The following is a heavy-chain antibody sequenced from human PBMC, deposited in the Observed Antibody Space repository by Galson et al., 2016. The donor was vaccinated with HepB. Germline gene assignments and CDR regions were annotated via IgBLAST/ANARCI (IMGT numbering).Heavy chain of an antibody. Sequence: CAISGDSVSSNSAAWNWIRQSPSRGLEWLGRTYYRSKWYNDYAVSVKSRITINPDTSKTQFSLQLNSVTPEDTAVYYCARVHQGWYAGYFDYWGQGTLVTGAS. V-gene: IGHV6-1*01. CDR1: GDSVSSNSAA. CDR2: TYYRSKWYN. D-gene: IGHD6-19*01. J-gene: IGHJ4*02. CDR3: ARVHQGWYAGYFDY.